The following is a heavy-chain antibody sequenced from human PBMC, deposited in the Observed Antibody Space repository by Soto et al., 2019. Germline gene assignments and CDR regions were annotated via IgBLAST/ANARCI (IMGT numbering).Heavy chain of an antibody. CDR3: ARGGRAAAGRRYGMDV. CDR2: IWYDGSNK. D-gene: IGHD6-13*01. V-gene: IGHV3-33*01. CDR1: GFTFSSYG. J-gene: IGHJ6*02. Sequence: GGSLRLSCAASGFTFSSYGMHWVRQAPGKGLEWVAVIWYDGSNKYYADSVKGRFTISRDNSKNTLYLQMNSLRAEDTAVYYCARGGRAAAGRRYGMDVWGQETTVTVSS.